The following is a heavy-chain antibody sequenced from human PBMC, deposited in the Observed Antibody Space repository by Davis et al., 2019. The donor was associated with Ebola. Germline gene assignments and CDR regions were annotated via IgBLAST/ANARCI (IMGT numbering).Heavy chain of an antibody. J-gene: IGHJ6*02. V-gene: IGHV3-7*01. CDR3: ARSRVVVIAMPYYYYYGMDV. Sequence: GESLKISCAASGFTFSSYWMSWVRQAPGKGLEWVANIKQDGSEKYYVDSVKGRFTISRDNAKNSLYLQMNSLRAEDTAVYYCARSRVVVIAMPYYYYYGMDVWGQGTTVTVSS. D-gene: IGHD2-21*01. CDR2: IKQDGSEK. CDR1: GFTFSSYW.